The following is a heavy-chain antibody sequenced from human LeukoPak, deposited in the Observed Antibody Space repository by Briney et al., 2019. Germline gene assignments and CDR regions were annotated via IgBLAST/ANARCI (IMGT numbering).Heavy chain of an antibody. V-gene: IGHV3-48*01. J-gene: IGHJ3*02. CDR2: ISSSSSTI. CDR3: ARVYYDGSGYYDAFDI. CDR1: GFTFSSYS. D-gene: IGHD3-22*01. Sequence: GGSLRLSCAASGFTFSSYSMNWVRQAPGKGLEWVSYISSSSSTIYYADSVRGRFTISRDNAKNSLYLQMNSLRAEDTAVYYCARVYYDGSGYYDAFDIWGQGTMVTVSS.